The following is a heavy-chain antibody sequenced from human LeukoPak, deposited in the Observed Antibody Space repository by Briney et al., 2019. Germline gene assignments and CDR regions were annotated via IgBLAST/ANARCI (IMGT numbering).Heavy chain of an antibody. J-gene: IGHJ4*02. CDR2: IYHSGST. CDR1: GFTFSSYSM. CDR3: ARGINYDILTGSNPFDY. V-gene: IGHV4-4*02. D-gene: IGHD3-9*01. Sequence: GSLRLSCAASGFTFSSYSMNWVRQAPGKGLEWIGYIYHSGSTYYNPSLKSRVTISVDRSKNQFSLKLSSVTAADTAVYYCARGINYDILTGSNPFDYWGQGTLVTVSS.